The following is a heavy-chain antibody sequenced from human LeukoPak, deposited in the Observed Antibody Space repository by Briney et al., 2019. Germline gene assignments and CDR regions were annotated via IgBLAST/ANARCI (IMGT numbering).Heavy chain of an antibody. J-gene: IGHJ4*02. CDR1: GYTFTGYY. D-gene: IGHD6-13*01. CDR2: INPNSGGT. Sequence: GASVKVSCKASGYTFTGYYMHWVRQAPGQGLEWMGWINPNSGGTNSAQKFQGRVTMTRYTSISTAYMELSRLRSDDTAVYYCARASPGYSSSWYDFDYWGQGTLVTVSS. CDR3: ARASPGYSSSWYDFDY. V-gene: IGHV1-2*02.